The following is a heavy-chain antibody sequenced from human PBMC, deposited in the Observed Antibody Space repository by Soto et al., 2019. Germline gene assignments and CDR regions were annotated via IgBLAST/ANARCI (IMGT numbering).Heavy chain of an antibody. D-gene: IGHD3-3*01. V-gene: IGHV3-33*01. CDR2: IWYDGSNK. CDR3: AREFWSGPFDY. CDR1: GFTFSSYG. Sequence: QVQLVESGGGVVQPGRSLRLSCAASGFTFSSYGMHWVRQAPGKGLEWVAVIWYDGSNKYNADSVKGRFTISRDNSKNTLYLQMNSLRAEDTAVYYCAREFWSGPFDYWVQGTLVTVSS. J-gene: IGHJ4*02.